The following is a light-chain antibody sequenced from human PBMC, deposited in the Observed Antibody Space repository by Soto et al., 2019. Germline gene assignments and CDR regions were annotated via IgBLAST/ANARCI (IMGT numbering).Light chain of an antibody. CDR1: NSNIGTNT. Sequence: QSVLTQPPSASGTPGQGVTISCSGSNSNIGTNTVNWYQQLPGTAPKALIHTNNQRPSGVPDRFSGSKSGTSASLAISGLQSEDEAHYYCAAWDDSLTALVFGVGTKLTVL. V-gene: IGLV1-44*01. CDR2: TNN. CDR3: AAWDDSLTALV. J-gene: IGLJ2*01.